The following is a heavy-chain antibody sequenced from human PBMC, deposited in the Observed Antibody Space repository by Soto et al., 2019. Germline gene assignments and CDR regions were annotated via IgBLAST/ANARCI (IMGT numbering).Heavy chain of an antibody. Sequence: PGGSLRLSCAASGFTFSSYDMPWVRQATGKGLEWVSAIGTAGDTYYPGSVKGRFTISRENAKNSLYLQVNSLRAGDTAVYYCAGELRQRLEPKGGDYYYGMDVWGQGTTVTVSS. CDR2: IGTAGDT. J-gene: IGHJ6*02. V-gene: IGHV3-13*01. CDR3: AGELRQRLEPKGGDYYYGMDV. D-gene: IGHD1-1*01. CDR1: GFTFSSYD.